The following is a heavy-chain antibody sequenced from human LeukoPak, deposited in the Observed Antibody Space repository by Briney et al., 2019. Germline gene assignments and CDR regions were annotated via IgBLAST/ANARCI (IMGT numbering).Heavy chain of an antibody. J-gene: IGHJ4*02. CDR1: GGSFSGYY. CDR2: INHSGST. D-gene: IGHD3-22*01. V-gene: IGHV4-34*01. Sequence: SETLSLTCAVYGGSFSGYYWSWLRQPPGKGLEWIGEINHSGSTNSNPSLKSRVTISVDTSKNQFSLKLSSVTAADTAVYYCASYYDSSGTFDYWGQGTLVTVSS. CDR3: ASYYDSSGTFDY.